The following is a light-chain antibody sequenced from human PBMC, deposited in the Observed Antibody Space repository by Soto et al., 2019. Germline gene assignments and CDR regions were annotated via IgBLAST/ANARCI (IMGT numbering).Light chain of an antibody. J-gene: IGKJ4*01. V-gene: IGKV3-20*01. CDR3: QQYGSSPLT. Sequence: EIVLTQSPGTLSLSPGERATLSCRASQSVSSSYLAWYQQKPDQAPRLLIYVASSRATGIPDRFSGSGSGTDFTLTISRLEPEDFAVYYCQQYGSSPLTFGGGTKVEIK. CDR1: QSVSSSY. CDR2: VAS.